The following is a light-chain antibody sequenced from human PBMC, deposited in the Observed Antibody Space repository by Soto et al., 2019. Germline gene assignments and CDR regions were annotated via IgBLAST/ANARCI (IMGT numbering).Light chain of an antibody. V-gene: IGKV3-20*01. J-gene: IGKJ1*01. CDR3: QQYDSLVT. Sequence: EVVLTQSPGTLSLSPGERATLSCRASQSVSSSQLTWFQQKPGQAPRLLIYAASNRAAGIPDRFSGSGSGTDFTLTISSPQSEDFAVYYCQQYDSLVTFGQGTKVDIK. CDR1: QSVSSSQ. CDR2: AAS.